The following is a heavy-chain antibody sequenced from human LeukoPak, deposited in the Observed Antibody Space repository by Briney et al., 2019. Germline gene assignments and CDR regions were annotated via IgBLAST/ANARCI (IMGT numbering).Heavy chain of an antibody. V-gene: IGHV3-7*01. J-gene: IGHJ4*02. CDR2: IKQDGSDK. Sequence: GGSLRLSCAASGFILSSYWMSWVRQAPGKGLEWLANIKQDGSDKYYVDSVKGRFTISGDNTKSSLYLQMNSLRAEDTAVYYCARQDEGITTAAHLEYWGQGTLVTVSS. D-gene: IGHD1-20*01. CDR1: GFILSSYW. CDR3: ARQDEGITTAAHLEY.